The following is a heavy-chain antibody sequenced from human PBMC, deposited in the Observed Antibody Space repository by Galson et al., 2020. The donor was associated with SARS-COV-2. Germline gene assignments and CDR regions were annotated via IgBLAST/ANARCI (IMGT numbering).Heavy chain of an antibody. J-gene: IGHJ3*02. CDR2: ISSSSSYI. V-gene: IGHV3-21*01. CDR1: GFTFSSYS. CDR3: ARGVVMVYAIGDAMDI. D-gene: IGHD2-8*01. Sequence: GESLKISCAASGFTFSSYSMNWVRQAPGKGLEWVSSISSSSSYIYYADSENRRFTISRDTAKNSLYLQMNSLRAEDTAVYYCARGVVMVYAIGDAMDIWSQGTMVSGSS.